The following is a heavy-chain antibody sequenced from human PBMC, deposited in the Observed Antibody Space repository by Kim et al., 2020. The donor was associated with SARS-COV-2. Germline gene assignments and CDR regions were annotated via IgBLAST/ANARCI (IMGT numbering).Heavy chain of an antibody. Sequence: GGSLRLSCAASGFTFSDYYMSWIRQAPGKGLEWVSYISSSGSTIYYADSVKGRFTISRDNAKNSLYLQINSLRAEDTAVYYCARGGREECIYDILTGYYYYYGMDVWGEETTVTVSS. CDR1: GFTFSDYY. J-gene: IGHJ6*04. CDR3: ARGGREECIYDILTGYYYYYGMDV. D-gene: IGHD3-9*01. CDR2: ISSSGSTI. V-gene: IGHV3-11*04.